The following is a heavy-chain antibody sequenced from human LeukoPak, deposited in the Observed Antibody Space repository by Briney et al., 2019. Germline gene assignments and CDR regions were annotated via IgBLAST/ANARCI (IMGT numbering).Heavy chain of an antibody. CDR3: ARLSLHCSGGSCYRGAFDS. V-gene: IGHV4-59*08. D-gene: IGHD2-15*01. CDR1: GGSTGSDY. CDR2: VYHSGVT. J-gene: IGHJ4*02. Sequence: SETLSLTCTVSGGSTGSDYWSWIRQPPGKGLEWIAYVYHSGVTSYTPSLKSRVAISIDTSKTQFSLNLSSVTAADTAVYYCARLSLHCSGGSCYRGAFDSWGQGTLVTVSS.